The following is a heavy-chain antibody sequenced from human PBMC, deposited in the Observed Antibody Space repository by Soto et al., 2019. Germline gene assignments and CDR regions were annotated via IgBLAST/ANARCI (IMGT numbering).Heavy chain of an antibody. Sequence: PSETLSLTCTVSGGSISSSYWSWIRQPPGKGLEWIGYIYYSGSTNYNPSLKSRVTISVDTSKNQFSLKLSSVTAADTAVYYCARHVPYCSDTSHCAYGMDVWGQGTTVTV. D-gene: IGHD2-2*01. CDR1: GGSISSSY. J-gene: IGHJ6*02. V-gene: IGHV4-59*08. CDR3: ARHVPYCSDTSHCAYGMDV. CDR2: IYYSGST.